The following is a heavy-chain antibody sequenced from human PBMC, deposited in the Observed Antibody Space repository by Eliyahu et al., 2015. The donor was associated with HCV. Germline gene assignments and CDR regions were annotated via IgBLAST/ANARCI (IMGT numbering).Heavy chain of an antibody. Sequence: EVQLLQSGGGLVQPGGSLRLSCAAASGFTFSNYGMSWVRQAPEKGLEWVSTISERGGANYADSVKGRVTISRDNSEGTLYLQMNSLRAEDTAIYYCARNWGFDFWGQGTLVTVSS. CDR1: GFTFSNYG. CDR3: ARNWGFDF. J-gene: IGHJ4*02. CDR2: ISERGGA. D-gene: IGHD7-27*01. V-gene: IGHV3-23*01.